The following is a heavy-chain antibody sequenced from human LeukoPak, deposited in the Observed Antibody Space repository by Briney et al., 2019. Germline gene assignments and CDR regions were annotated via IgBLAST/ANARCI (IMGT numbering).Heavy chain of an antibody. CDR2: ISWNSGSI. CDR1: GFTFDDYA. Sequence: AGGSLRLSCAASGFTFDDYAMDWVRQAPGKGLEWVSGISWNSGSIGYADSVKGRFTISRDNSKNTLYLQMNSLRAEDTAVYYCARDSYSSSGWFDPWGQGTLVTVSS. D-gene: IGHD6-6*01. J-gene: IGHJ5*02. CDR3: ARDSYSSSGWFDP. V-gene: IGHV3-9*01.